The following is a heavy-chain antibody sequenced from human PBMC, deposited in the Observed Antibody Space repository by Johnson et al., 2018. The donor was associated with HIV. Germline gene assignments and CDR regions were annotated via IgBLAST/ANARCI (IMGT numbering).Heavy chain of an antibody. CDR1: GLILSGYG. J-gene: IGHJ3*02. CDR2: IWPVGSNR. D-gene: IGHD6-13*01. Sequence: QVQLMESGGDVVQPGTSLRLSCEASGLILSGYGLHWVRQAPGKGLEWVALIWPVGSNRYYADSVKGRFTISRDNSKNTLYLQMNSLRAEDTALYYCARECSSTRWTYGFDIWGQGTMVTVSS. V-gene: IGHV3-33*01. CDR3: ARECSSTRWTYGFDI.